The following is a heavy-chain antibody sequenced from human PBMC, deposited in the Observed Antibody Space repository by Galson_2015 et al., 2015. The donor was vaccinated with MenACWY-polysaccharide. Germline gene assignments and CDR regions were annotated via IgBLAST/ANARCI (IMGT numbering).Heavy chain of an antibody. D-gene: IGHD3-10*01. J-gene: IGHJ3*02. Sequence: SLRLSCAASGFTFSKYWMSWVRQAPGKGLEWVANIKGDGSVKNYVDSVRGRFTISSDDATNSVFLQMSSLTGEDTAVYFCARSWFEEEDAFDTWGQGTMVTVST. CDR2: IKGDGSVK. CDR3: ARSWFEEEDAFDT. CDR1: GFTFSKYW. V-gene: IGHV3-7*01.